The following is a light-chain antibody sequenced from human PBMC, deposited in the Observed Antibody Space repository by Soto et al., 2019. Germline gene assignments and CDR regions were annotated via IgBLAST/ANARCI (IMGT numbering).Light chain of an antibody. J-gene: IGLJ1*01. V-gene: IGLV1-40*01. CDR2: GNS. CDR1: SSNIGAGYD. CDR3: QSYDSSLSGSV. Sequence: QSVLTQAPSVSGAPGQRVTISCTGSSSNIGAGYDVHWYHQLPGTAPKLLIYGNSNRPSGVPDRFSGSKSGTSASLAITGLQAEDEADYYCQSYDSSLSGSVFGTGTKLTVL.